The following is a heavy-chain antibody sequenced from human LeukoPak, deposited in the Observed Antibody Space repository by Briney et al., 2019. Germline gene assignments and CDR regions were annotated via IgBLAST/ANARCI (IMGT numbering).Heavy chain of an antibody. V-gene: IGHV3-23*01. J-gene: IGHJ3*01. CDR1: GFILNNYA. Sequence: AGALRLSCAASGFILNNYAMNWVRQGPGKGLEWVSIINNKGRKTYYADSVKGRFTISRDNSKNTLYLQMDSLRAEDTAIYYCAKDWLVDTISAFDLWGQGTMVTVSS. CDR3: AKDWLVDTISAFDL. D-gene: IGHD5-12*01. CDR2: INNKGRKT.